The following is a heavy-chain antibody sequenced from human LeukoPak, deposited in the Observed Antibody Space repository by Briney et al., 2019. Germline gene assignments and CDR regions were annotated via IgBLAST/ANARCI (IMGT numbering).Heavy chain of an antibody. D-gene: IGHD3-22*01. Sequence: SETLSLTCAVSGYSISSGYYWGWIRQPPGKGLEWIGSIYHSGSTYYNPSLKSRVTISVDTSKNQFSLKLSSVTAADTAVYYCARRYYDSSGYNDAFDIWGQGTMVTVSS. V-gene: IGHV4-38-2*01. CDR1: GYSISSGYY. CDR2: IYHSGST. CDR3: ARRYYDSSGYNDAFDI. J-gene: IGHJ3*02.